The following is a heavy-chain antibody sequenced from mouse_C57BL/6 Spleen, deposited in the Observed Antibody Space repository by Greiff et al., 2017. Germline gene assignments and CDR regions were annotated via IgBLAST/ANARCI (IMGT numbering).Heavy chain of an antibody. CDR1: GYSFTGYF. Sequence: EVQLQQSGPELVKPGDSVKISCKASGYSFTGYFMNWVMQSHGKSLEWIGRINPYNGDTFYNQKFKGKATLTVDKSSSTAHMELRSLTSEDSAVYYCARSDYGSSYEDYFDYWGQGTTLTVSS. V-gene: IGHV1-20*01. CDR2: INPYNGDT. J-gene: IGHJ2*01. CDR3: ARSDYGSSYEDYFDY. D-gene: IGHD1-1*01.